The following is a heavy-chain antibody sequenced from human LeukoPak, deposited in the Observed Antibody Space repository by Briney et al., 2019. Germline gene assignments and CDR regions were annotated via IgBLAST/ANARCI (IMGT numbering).Heavy chain of an antibody. CDR1: GGSISSSSHY. V-gene: IGHV4-31*03. CDR2: IFYTGST. Sequence: SETLSLTCTVSGGSISSSSHYWGWIRQHPGKGLEWIGYIFYTGSTHYNPSLKSRVTISVDTSKNQFSLKLSSVTAADTAVYYCARGSLDFDYWGQGTLVTVSS. J-gene: IGHJ4*02. CDR3: ARGSLDFDY.